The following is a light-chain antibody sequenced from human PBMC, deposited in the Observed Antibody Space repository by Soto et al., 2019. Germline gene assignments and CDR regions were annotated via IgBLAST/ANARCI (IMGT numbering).Light chain of an antibody. V-gene: IGKV3-15*01. Sequence: EIVMTQSPATLSVSPGERATLSCRASHSVSSDLAWYQQKPGQSPRLFIYGASTRATGIPARFSGSGSGTEFTLTISSLQSADFAVYYCQQYTNWPLTFGQGTRLEI. J-gene: IGKJ5*01. CDR1: HSVSSD. CDR2: GAS. CDR3: QQYTNWPLT.